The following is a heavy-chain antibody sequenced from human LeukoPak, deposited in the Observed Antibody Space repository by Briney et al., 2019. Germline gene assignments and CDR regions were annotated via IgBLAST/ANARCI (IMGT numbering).Heavy chain of an antibody. D-gene: IGHD2-2*01. Sequence: GESLKISCKGSGYSFTTHWIAWVRQMPGKGLEWMGIIYPTDSYTKYSPSFQGQVTISADKSITTAYLQWSRLKASDTAIYYCVRGGPAYALDYWGQGTLVTVSS. CDR1: GYSFTTHW. CDR3: VRGGPAYALDY. J-gene: IGHJ4*02. V-gene: IGHV5-51*01. CDR2: IYPTDSYT.